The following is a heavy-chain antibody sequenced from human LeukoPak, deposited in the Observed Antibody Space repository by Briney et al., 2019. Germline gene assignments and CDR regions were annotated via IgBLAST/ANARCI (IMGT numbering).Heavy chain of an antibody. CDR1: GFTFSNYA. Sequence: GGSLRLSCAASGFTFSNYALHWVRQAPGKGLEWGAVISYDGSNKYYAESVKGRFTISRDNSKSTLYLQMNSLRAEDTAVYYCATYYDILAGYSTPFDYWGQGTLVTVSS. D-gene: IGHD3-9*01. CDR2: ISYDGSNK. J-gene: IGHJ4*02. CDR3: ATYYDILAGYSTPFDY. V-gene: IGHV3-30-3*01.